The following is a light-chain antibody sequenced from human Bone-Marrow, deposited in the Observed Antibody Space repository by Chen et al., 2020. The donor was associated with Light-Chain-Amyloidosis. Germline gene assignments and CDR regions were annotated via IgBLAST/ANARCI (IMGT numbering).Light chain of an antibody. CDR1: QSPVDSGDGNTS. V-gene: IGKV2-40*01. J-gene: IGKJ4*01. Sequence: IVLTQTPLSLPVTPGEPASISCRSSQSPVDSGDGNTSLDWYVQKPGQSPDILIYTLSYRASGVPDRFSGSGSGTHFTLNISRVEAEDVGVYYCMQRIQFPLTFGGGTKVEIK. CDR2: TLS. CDR3: MQRIQFPLT.